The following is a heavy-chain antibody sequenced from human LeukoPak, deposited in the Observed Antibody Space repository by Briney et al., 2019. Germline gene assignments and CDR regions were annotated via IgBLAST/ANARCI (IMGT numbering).Heavy chain of an antibody. CDR1: GGSISSYY. J-gene: IGHJ4*02. D-gene: IGHD3-16*02. V-gene: IGHV4-59*01. CDR3: ARESRVWGSYRTFDY. Sequence: SETLSLTCTVSGGSISSYYWSWIRQPPRKGLEWIGYIYYSGSTNYNPSLKSRVTISVDTSKNQFSLKLSSVTAADTAVYYCARESRVWGSYRTFDYWGQGTLVTVSS. CDR2: IYYSGST.